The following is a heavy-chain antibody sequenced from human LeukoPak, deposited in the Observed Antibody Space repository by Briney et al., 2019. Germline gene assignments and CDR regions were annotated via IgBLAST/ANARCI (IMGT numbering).Heavy chain of an antibody. D-gene: IGHD2-15*01. CDR3: AREGGSECSGGSCYSRGDYYMDV. J-gene: IGHJ6*03. Sequence: GASVSVSSAASGYTFTGYNTRSGCEAPGRRLEWMGWINPNGGGTNYAQTLQGRVTITRDTTISTAYMELSRLRSDHTAVYYCAREGGSECSGGSCYSRGDYYMDVWGEGSTLCVSS. CDR2: INPNGGGT. V-gene: IGHV1-2*02. CDR1: GYTFTGYN.